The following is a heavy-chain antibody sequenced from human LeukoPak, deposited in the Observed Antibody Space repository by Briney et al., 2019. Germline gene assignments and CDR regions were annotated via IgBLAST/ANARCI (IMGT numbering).Heavy chain of an antibody. J-gene: IGHJ4*02. CDR1: GYTFTGFY. V-gene: IGHV1-2*02. CDR2: INPNSGGT. D-gene: IGHD1-1*01. CDR3: AREGVDWNHSVYYFDY. Sequence: ASVKVSCTASGYTFTGFYMHWVRQAPGQGLEWMGWINPNSGGTNYAQKFQGRVTMTRDTSISTAYMELSRLRSDDTAVYYCAREGVDWNHSVYYFDYWGQGPLVTVSS.